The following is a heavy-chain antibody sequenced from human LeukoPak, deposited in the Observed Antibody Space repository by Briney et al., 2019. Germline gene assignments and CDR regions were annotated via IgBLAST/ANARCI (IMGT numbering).Heavy chain of an antibody. CDR3: ARVRLGYSYGSTFDY. CDR2: ISAYNGNT. V-gene: IGHV1-18*01. J-gene: IGHJ4*02. CDR1: GYTFSSYG. D-gene: IGHD5-18*01. Sequence: ASVKVSCKASGYTFSSYGISWVRQAPGQGLEWMGWISAYNGNTNYAQKVQGRVTMTTDTSTSTAYMELRSLRSDDTAVYYCARVRLGYSYGSTFDYWGQGTQVTVSS.